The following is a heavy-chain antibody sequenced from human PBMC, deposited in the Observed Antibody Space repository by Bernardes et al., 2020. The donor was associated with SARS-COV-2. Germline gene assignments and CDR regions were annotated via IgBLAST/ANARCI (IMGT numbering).Heavy chain of an antibody. J-gene: IGHJ5*02. V-gene: IGHV3-23*01. CDR3: ASRWVIFNNTWFDP. D-gene: IGHD3-10*01. CDR2: ISGSGGST. CDR1: GFTFSSYA. Sequence: GGSLRLSCAASGFTFSSYAMTWVRQAPGKGLEWVSTISGSGGSTYYADSVKGRFTISRDDSKSTAYLQMNSLKTEDTAVYYCASRWVIFNNTWFDPWGQGTLLTVSS.